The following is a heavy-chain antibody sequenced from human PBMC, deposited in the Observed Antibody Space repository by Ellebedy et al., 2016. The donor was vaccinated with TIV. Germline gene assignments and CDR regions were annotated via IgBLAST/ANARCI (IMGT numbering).Heavy chain of an antibody. V-gene: IGHV3-23*01. D-gene: IGHD5-18*01. CDR1: GFTFSSYA. Sequence: GESLKISXAASGFTFSSYAMSWVRQAPGKGLEWVSAISGSGGSTYYADYVKGRFTISRDNSKNTLYLQMNSLRAEDTAVYYCAKDRRGYSYGSRPLLFDYWGQGTLVTVSS. CDR3: AKDRRGYSYGSRPLLFDY. CDR2: ISGSGGST. J-gene: IGHJ4*02.